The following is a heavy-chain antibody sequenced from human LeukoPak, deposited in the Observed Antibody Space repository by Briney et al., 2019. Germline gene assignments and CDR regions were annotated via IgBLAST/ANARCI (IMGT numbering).Heavy chain of an antibody. J-gene: IGHJ6*02. Sequence: GGSLRLSCAASGFTFSSYSMNWVRQTPGKGLEWVSSISSSSSYIYYADSVKGRFTISRDNAKNSLYLQMNSLRDEDTAVYYCARVRYYYGSGSYYIYYYGMDVWGQGTTVTVSS. CDR2: ISSSSSYI. V-gene: IGHV3-21*01. CDR3: ARVRYYYGSGSYYIYYYGMDV. CDR1: GFTFSSYS. D-gene: IGHD3-10*01.